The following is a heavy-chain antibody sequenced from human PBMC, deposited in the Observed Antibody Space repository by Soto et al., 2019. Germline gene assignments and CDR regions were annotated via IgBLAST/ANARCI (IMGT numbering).Heavy chain of an antibody. J-gene: IGHJ6*02. Sequence: PGESLKISCKGSGYSFTSYLIGWVRQMPGKGLEWMGIIYPGDSDTRYSPSFQGQVTISADKSISTAYLQWSSLKASDTAMYYCASPSDDFRGYYYYGMDVWGQGTTVTVSS. D-gene: IGHD3-3*01. V-gene: IGHV5-51*01. CDR3: ASPSDDFRGYYYYGMDV. CDR2: IYPGDSDT. CDR1: GYSFTSYL.